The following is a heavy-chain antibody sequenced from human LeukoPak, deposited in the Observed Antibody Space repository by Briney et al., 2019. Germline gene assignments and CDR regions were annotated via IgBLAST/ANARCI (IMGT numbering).Heavy chain of an antibody. CDR3: TRVRSGNDFDY. D-gene: IGHD3-10*01. V-gene: IGHV3-49*04. CDR2: IRSKAYGGTT. Sequence: PGGSLRLSCTASGFTFGDYAMSWVRQAPGKGREWVGFIRSKAYGGTTQYAASVKGRFTISRDDSKSIAYLQMSSLKTEDTAVYYCTRVRSGNDFDYWGQGTLVTVSS. J-gene: IGHJ4*02. CDR1: GFTFGDYA.